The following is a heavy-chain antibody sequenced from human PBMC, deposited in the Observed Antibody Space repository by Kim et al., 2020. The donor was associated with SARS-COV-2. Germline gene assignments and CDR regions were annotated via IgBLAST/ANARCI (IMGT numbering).Heavy chain of an antibody. CDR1: GFTFSSYG. CDR3: ARGRGSYYDYMDV. Sequence: GGSLRLSCAPSGFTFSSYGMHWVRRAPGKGLEWVAVIWLDGTNKCYADSVKGRFTISRDNSKNTLYLQMNSLTAEDTAVYYCARGRGSYYDYMDVWGKGTAVTVSS. CDR2: IWLDGTNK. J-gene: IGHJ6*03. V-gene: IGHV3-33*01.